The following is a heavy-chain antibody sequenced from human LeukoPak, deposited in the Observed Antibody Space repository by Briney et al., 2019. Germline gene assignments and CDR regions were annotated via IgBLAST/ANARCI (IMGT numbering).Heavy chain of an antibody. D-gene: IGHD5-18*01. Sequence: PSETLSLTCAVSGYSISSGYYWGWIRQPPGKGLEWIGYIYYSGSTNYNPSLKSRVTISVDTSKNQFSLKLSSVTAADTAVYYCARDLPADVDTPAFDIWGQGTMVTVSS. V-gene: IGHV4-38-2*02. CDR2: IYYSGST. J-gene: IGHJ3*02. CDR1: GYSISSGYY. CDR3: ARDLPADVDTPAFDI.